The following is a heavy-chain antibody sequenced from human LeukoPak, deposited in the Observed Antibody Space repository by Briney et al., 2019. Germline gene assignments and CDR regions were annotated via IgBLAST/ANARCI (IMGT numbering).Heavy chain of an antibody. CDR1: GFTFDDYG. J-gene: IGHJ4*02. CDR2: INWNGGST. Sequence: GGSLRLSCAASGFTFDDYGMSWVREAPGKGLEWVSGINWNGGSTGYADSVKGRFTISRDNAKNSLYLQMNSLRAEDTALYYCARAFKYSMSGYYFDYWGQGTVVTVSS. V-gene: IGHV3-20*04. D-gene: IGHD2-21*01. CDR3: ARAFKYSMSGYYFDY.